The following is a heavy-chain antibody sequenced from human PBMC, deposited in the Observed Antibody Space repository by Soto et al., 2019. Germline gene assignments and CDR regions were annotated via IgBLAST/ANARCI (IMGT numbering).Heavy chain of an antibody. CDR1: GFTFSSYW. J-gene: IGHJ4*02. CDR2: INSDGSST. D-gene: IGHD3-22*01. CDR3: VRGDGDYYDGNGYLGRH. Sequence: GGSLRLSCAASGFTFSSYWMHWVRQAPGKGLVWVSRINSDGSSTSYADSVKGRFTISRDNAKNTLYLQMNSLRAEDTAVYYCVRGDGDYYDGNGYLGRHWGQGTLVTVS. V-gene: IGHV3-74*01.